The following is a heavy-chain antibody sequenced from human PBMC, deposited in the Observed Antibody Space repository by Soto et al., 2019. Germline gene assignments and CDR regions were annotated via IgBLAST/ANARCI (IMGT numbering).Heavy chain of an antibody. Sequence: PSETLSLTCTVSGGSISSSSYYWGWIRQPPGKGLEWIGSIYYSGSTYYNPSLKSRVTISVDTSKNQFSLRLSSVTAADTAVYYYGSGSYYRERWLKVDYWGQGTLVTVSS. CDR3: GSGSYYRERWLKVDY. D-gene: IGHD3-10*01. V-gene: IGHV4-39*01. J-gene: IGHJ4*02. CDR2: IYYSGST. CDR1: GGSISSSSYY.